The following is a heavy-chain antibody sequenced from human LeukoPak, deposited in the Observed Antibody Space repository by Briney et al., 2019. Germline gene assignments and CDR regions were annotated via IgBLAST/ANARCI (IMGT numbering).Heavy chain of an antibody. CDR3: ARDRISLNAVDM. Sequence: SETLSLTCTVSGAPINGHSLTWIRQPPGNGLEWIGYISHIGSTNYNPSLKSRVTISVDTSKNPFSLKLTSVTAADPALYYCARDRISLNAVDMWGQGTMVTVSS. D-gene: IGHD5/OR15-5a*01. J-gene: IGHJ3*02. CDR2: ISHIGST. CDR1: GAPINGHS. V-gene: IGHV4-59*11.